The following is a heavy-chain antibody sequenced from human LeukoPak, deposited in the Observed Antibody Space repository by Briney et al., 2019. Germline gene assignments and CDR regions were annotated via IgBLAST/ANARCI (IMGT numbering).Heavy chain of an antibody. Sequence: PGRSLRLSCAASGFTFDDYAMHWVRQGPGKGLEWVSGITWNSGTIGYADSVKGRFTIPRDNAKNSLYLQMNSLRAEDTALYHCAKDVTGTGAFDAWGQETMVTVSS. CDR2: ITWNSGTI. CDR3: AKDVTGTGAFDA. J-gene: IGHJ3*01. D-gene: IGHD1-7*01. V-gene: IGHV3-9*01. CDR1: GFTFDDYA.